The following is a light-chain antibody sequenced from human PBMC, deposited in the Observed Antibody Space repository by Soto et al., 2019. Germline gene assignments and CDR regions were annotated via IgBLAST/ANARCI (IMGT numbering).Light chain of an antibody. V-gene: IGKV3-11*01. CDR3: QQRSNWST. Sequence: IVLTQSPATLSLSPGERATLSCRASQSVSSYLAWYQQKPGQAPRLLIYDASNSATGIPARFSGSGSGTDFTLTISSLEPEDFAVYYCQQRSNWSTFGGGTKVDIK. J-gene: IGKJ4*01. CDR2: DAS. CDR1: QSVSSY.